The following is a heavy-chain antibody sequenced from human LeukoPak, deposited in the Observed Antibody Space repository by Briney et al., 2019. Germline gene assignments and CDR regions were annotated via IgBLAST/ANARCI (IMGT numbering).Heavy chain of an antibody. CDR2: IIPIFGIA. V-gene: IGHV1-69*04. J-gene: IGHJ6*02. CDR3: ARPTETYYDILTGDSYGMDV. D-gene: IGHD3-9*01. CDR1: GGTFSSYA. Sequence: SVKVSCKASGGTFSSYAISWVRQAPGQGLEWMGRIIPIFGIANYAQKFQGRVTITANKSTSTAYMELSSLRSEDTAMYYCARPTETYYDILTGDSYGMDVWGQGTTVTVSS.